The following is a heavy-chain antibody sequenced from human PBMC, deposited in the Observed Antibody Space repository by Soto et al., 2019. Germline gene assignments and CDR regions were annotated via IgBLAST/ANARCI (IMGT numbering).Heavy chain of an antibody. V-gene: IGHV4-4*02. D-gene: IGHD6-13*01. CDR1: SGSISSSNW. CDR3: ATLGAATGAPIKPDS. J-gene: IGHJ4*02. CDR2: IYHSGST. Sequence: SETLSLTCAVSSGSISSSNWWSWVRQPPGKGLEWIGEIYHSGSTNYNPSLKSRVTISVDKSKNQFSLNLTSVTAADTAVYYCATLGAATGAPIKPDSWGQGTLVTVSS.